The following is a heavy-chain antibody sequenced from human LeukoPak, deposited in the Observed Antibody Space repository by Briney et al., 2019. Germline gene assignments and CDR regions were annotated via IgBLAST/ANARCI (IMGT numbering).Heavy chain of an antibody. V-gene: IGHV3-23*01. Sequence: GGSLRLSCVASGFTFKTHAMGWVRQAPGKGLEWVSRIDDSGVIRSYADSVKGRFTISRDNSKMTLTLQMNSLRAEDTAVYYCAKRLKRNYYYHYAMDVWGQGTTVTVSS. CDR1: GFTFKTHA. CDR3: AKRLKRNYYYHYAMDV. J-gene: IGHJ6*02. D-gene: IGHD3-22*01. CDR2: IDDSGVIR.